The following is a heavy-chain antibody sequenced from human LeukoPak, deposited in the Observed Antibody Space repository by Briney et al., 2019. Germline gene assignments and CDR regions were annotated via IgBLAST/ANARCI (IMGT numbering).Heavy chain of an antibody. CDR2: ISGSGGST. CDR1: GFTFSSYA. V-gene: IGHV3-23*01. D-gene: IGHD3-3*01. Sequence: GGSLRLSCAASGFTFSSYAMSWVRQAPGKGLELVSAISGSGGSTYYADSVKGRFTISRDNSKNTLYLQMNSLRAEDTAVYYCAKDRPGSIFGVVIRSRSSGWFDPWGQGTLVTVSS. J-gene: IGHJ5*02. CDR3: AKDRPGSIFGVVIRSRSSGWFDP.